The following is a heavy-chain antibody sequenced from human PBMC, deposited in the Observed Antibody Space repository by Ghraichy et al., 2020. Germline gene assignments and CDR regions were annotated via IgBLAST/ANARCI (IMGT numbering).Heavy chain of an antibody. CDR1: GFTFSSYG. CDR2: IWYDGSNK. J-gene: IGHJ6*02. CDR3: ARDRYCSGGSCYSGLYYYYGMDV. V-gene: IGHV3-33*01. Sequence: GGSLRLSCAASGFTFSSYGMHWVRQAPGKGLEWVAVIWYDGSNKYYADSVKGRFTISRDNSKNTLYLQMNSLRAEDTAVYYCARDRYCSGGSCYSGLYYYYGMDVWGQGTTVTVSS. D-gene: IGHD2-15*01.